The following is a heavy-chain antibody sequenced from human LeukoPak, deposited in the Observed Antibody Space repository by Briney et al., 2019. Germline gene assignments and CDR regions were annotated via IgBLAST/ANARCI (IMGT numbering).Heavy chain of an antibody. J-gene: IGHJ1*01. CDR3: AHKVEVGVNTRYFQH. Sequence: SGPTLVNPTQTLTLTCTFSGFSLSTSGMCVSWIRQPPGKALEWLARIDWDDDKYYSTSLKTRLTISKDTSKNQVVLTMTNMDPVDTATYYCAHKVEVGVNTRYFQHWGQGTLVTVSS. CDR1: GFSLSTSGMC. D-gene: IGHD1-26*01. CDR2: IDWDDDK. V-gene: IGHV2-70*12.